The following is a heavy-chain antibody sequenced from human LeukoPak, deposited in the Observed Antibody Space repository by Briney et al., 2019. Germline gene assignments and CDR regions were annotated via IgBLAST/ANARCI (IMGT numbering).Heavy chain of an antibody. CDR3: ARGATANSYYFDY. V-gene: IGHV1-2*02. D-gene: IGHD5-12*01. CDR1: GYTFTGYY. CDR2: INPNSGGT. Sequence: GASVKVSCKASGYTFTGYYMHWVRQAPGQGLGWMGWINPNSGGTNYAQKFQGRVTMTRDTSISTAYMELSRLRSDDTAVYYCARGATANSYYFDYWGQGTLVTVSS. J-gene: IGHJ4*02.